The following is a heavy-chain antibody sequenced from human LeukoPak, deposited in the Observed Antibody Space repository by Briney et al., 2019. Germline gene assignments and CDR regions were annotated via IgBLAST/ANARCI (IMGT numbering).Heavy chain of an antibody. J-gene: IGHJ3*01. D-gene: IGHD3-16*02. V-gene: IGHV3-23*01. CDR3: ARDMQLST. Sequence: PGRTLRLSCAASGFTFSGSAMSSLRQAPGQGLEWVSLISYSGANSYYTDSVRGRFTISRDNSKDTLFLQMNSLRAEDTAIYYCARDMQLSTWGLGTMVTVSS. CDR2: ISYSGANS. CDR1: GFTFSGSA.